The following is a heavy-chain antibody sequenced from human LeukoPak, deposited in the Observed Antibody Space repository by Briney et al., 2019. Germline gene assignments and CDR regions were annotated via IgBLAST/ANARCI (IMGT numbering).Heavy chain of an antibody. CDR3: ARDGPTAVPFDY. J-gene: IGHJ4*02. V-gene: IGHV1-46*01. Sequence: ASVKVSCKASGYXFTSYDIHWVRQAPGQGLEWMGIINPSGGSTSYAQRFQGRVAMTRDTSTTTVYMEVNSLTSEDTAVYFCARDGPTAVPFDYWGQGALVTVSS. CDR1: GYXFTSYD. D-gene: IGHD2-2*01. CDR2: INPSGGST.